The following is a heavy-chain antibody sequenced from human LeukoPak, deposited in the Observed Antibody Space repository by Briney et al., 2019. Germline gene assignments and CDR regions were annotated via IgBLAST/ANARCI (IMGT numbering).Heavy chain of an antibody. V-gene: IGHV1-69*13. CDR3: ASSDVDTAMVTYFDY. J-gene: IGHJ4*02. CDR2: IIPIFGTA. Sequence: GASVKVSCKASGGTFSSYAISWVRQAPGQGFEWMGGIIPIFGTANYAQKFQGRVTITADESTSTAYMELSSLRSEDTAVYYCASSDVDTAMVTYFDYWGQGTLVTVSS. CDR1: GGTFSSYA. D-gene: IGHD5-18*01.